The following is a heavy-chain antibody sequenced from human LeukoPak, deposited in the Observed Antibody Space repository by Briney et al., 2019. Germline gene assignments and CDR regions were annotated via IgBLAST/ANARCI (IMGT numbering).Heavy chain of an antibody. D-gene: IGHD1-1*01. Sequence: PGGSLRLSCAASGFTFSSYAMHWVRQAPGKGLEWVAVISYDGSNKYYADSVKGRFTISRDNAQNSLHLQMNSLRVEDTAIYYCARDPYNGAYSEGYYYYYMDVWGKGTTVTVSS. CDR2: ISYDGSNK. CDR1: GFTFSSYA. V-gene: IGHV3-30*04. J-gene: IGHJ6*03. CDR3: ARDPYNGAYSEGYYYYYMDV.